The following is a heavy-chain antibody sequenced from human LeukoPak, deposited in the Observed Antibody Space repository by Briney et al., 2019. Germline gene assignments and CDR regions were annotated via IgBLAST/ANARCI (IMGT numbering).Heavy chain of an antibody. J-gene: IGHJ3*02. CDR1: GFTFDDYA. CDR3: AKVSSSWPKTTGAFDI. Sequence: GGSLRLSCAASGFTFDDYAMHWVRQAPGKGLEWVSGISWNSGSIGYADSVKGRFTISRDNAKNSLYLQMNSLRAEDMALYYCAKVSSSWPKTTGAFDIWGQGTMVTVSS. D-gene: IGHD6-13*01. CDR2: ISWNSGSI. V-gene: IGHV3-9*03.